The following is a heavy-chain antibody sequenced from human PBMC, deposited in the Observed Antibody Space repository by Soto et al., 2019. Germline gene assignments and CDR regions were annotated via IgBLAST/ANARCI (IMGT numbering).Heavy chain of an antibody. D-gene: IGHD3-10*01. CDR3: AKSPTYMVRGVIVDY. CDR2: ISSSSSYI. J-gene: IGHJ4*02. CDR1: GFTFSSYS. Sequence: GSLRLSCAASGFTFSSYSMNWVRQAPGKGLEWVSSISSSSSYIYYADSVKGRFTISRDNAKNSLYLQMNSLRAGDTAVYYCAKSPTYMVRGVIVDYWGQGTLVTVSS. V-gene: IGHV3-21*01.